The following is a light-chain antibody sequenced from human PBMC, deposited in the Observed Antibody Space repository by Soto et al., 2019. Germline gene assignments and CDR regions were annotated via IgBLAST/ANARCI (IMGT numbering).Light chain of an antibody. V-gene: IGLV2-14*01. CDR2: EVS. J-gene: IGLJ1*01. CDR3: SSYTTTNTLAV. CDR1: SSDVGGYNY. Sequence: QSALTQPASVSRSPGQSITISCTGTSSDVGGYNYVSWYQQHAGKAPKLMIYEVSNRPSGVSNRFSGSKSGDTASLTISGLQAEDEADYYCSSYTTTNTLAVFGTGTKLTVL.